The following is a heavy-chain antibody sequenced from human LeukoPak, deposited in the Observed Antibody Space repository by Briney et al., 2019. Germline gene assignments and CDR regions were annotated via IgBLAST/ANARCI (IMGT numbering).Heavy chain of an antibody. CDR1: GGTFSSNA. CDR2: IIPVVGVT. J-gene: IGHJ6*02. Sequence: ASVKVSCEASGGTFSSNAISWVRQAPGQGLEWMGRIIPVVGVTNYAQKFQGRVTITADISTSTAYMELSSLRSEDTAVYYCARIQAVGVPVAIDAYYSYGMDVWGQGTTVTVSS. CDR3: ARIQAVGVPVAIDAYYSYGMDV. D-gene: IGHD2-2*02. V-gene: IGHV1-69*04.